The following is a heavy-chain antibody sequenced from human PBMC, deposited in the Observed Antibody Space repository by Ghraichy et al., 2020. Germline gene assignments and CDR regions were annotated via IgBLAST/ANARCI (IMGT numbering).Heavy chain of an antibody. CDR2: IYHSGST. J-gene: IGHJ6*02. CDR3: ARGPVGATEGYYYYGMDV. CDR1: GGSISSSNW. V-gene: IGHV4-4*02. Sequence: SETLSLTCAVSGGSISSSNWWSWVRQPPGKGLEWIGEIYHSGSTNYNPSLKSRVTISVDKSKNQFSLKLSSVTAADTAVYYCARGPVGATEGYYYYGMDVWGQGTTVTVSS. D-gene: IGHD1-26*01.